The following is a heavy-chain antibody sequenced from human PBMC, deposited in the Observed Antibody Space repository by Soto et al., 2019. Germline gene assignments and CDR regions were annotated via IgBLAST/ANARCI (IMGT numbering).Heavy chain of an antibody. CDR2: ISWKSGSI. D-gene: IGHD6-19*01. CDR1: GFTFDDYA. CDR3: AKDARGSSGVDYFDY. Sequence: EVQLVESGGGLVQPGRSLRLSCAASGFTFDDYAMHWVRQAPGKGLEWVSGISWKSGSIGYADSVKGRFTISRDYAKNSLYLQMNSLRAEDTALYYCAKDARGSSGVDYFDYWGQGTLVTVSS. V-gene: IGHV3-9*01. J-gene: IGHJ4*02.